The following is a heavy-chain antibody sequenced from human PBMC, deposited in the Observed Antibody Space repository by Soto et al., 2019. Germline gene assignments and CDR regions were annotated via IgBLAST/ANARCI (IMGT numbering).Heavy chain of an antibody. CDR1: GFTFSSYG. J-gene: IGHJ6*02. Sequence: GGSLRLSCAASGFTFSSYGMHWVRQAPGKGLEWVAVISYDGSNKYYADSVKGRFTISRDNSKNTLYLQMNSLRAEDTAVYYCAKDVFYCSGGSCYFYYYYYYGMDVWGQGTTVTVSS. CDR3: AKDVFYCSGGSCYFYYYYYYGMDV. V-gene: IGHV3-30*18. CDR2: ISYDGSNK. D-gene: IGHD2-15*01.